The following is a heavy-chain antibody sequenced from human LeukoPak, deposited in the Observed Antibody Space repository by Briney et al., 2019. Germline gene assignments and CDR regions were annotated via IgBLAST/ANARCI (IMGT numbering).Heavy chain of an antibody. Sequence: SETLSLTCTVSGGSISSGGYYWSWIRQHPGKGLEWIGYIYYSGSTYYNPSLKSRVTISVDTSKNQFSLKLSSVTAADTAVYYCARAHGSPPHYDFWSGYSGWFDPWGQGTLVTVSS. CDR3: ARAHGSPPHYDFWSGYSGWFDP. D-gene: IGHD3-3*01. CDR1: GGSISSGGYY. V-gene: IGHV4-31*03. J-gene: IGHJ5*02. CDR2: IYYSGST.